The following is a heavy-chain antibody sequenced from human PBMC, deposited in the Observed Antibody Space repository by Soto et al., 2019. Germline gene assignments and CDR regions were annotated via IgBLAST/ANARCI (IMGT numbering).Heavy chain of an antibody. CDR2: IYYSGST. V-gene: IGHV4-59*01. D-gene: IGHD3-10*02. CDR3: AKLTNPGNYVRAY. CDR1: GGSISSYY. J-gene: IGHJ4*02. Sequence: PSETLSLTCTVSGGSISSYYWSWIRQPPGKGLEWIGYIYYSGSTNYNPSLKSRVTISVDTSKNQFSLKLSSVTAADTALYYCAKLTNPGNYVRAYWGQGTLVTVSS.